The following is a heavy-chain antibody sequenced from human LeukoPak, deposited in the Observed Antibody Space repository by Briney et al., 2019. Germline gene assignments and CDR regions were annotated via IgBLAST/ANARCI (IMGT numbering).Heavy chain of an antibody. CDR3: ARRPIAVAGIDY. Sequence: PSETLPLTCTVSGGSINSSSYYWGWIRQPPGKGLEWIGSIYYSGSTYYNPSLKSRVTISVDTSKNQFSLKLSSVTAADTAVYYCARRPIAVAGIDYWGQGTLVTVSS. V-gene: IGHV4-39*01. J-gene: IGHJ4*02. CDR1: GGSINSSSYY. D-gene: IGHD6-19*01. CDR2: IYYSGST.